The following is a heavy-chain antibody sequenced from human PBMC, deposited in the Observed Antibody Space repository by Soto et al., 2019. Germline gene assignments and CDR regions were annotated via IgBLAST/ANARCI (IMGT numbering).Heavy chain of an antibody. CDR1: GGSISGSF. CDR3: ARYCCGGGCSSKSLDY. Sequence: PSETLSLTCTVSGGSISGSFWTWVRQPPGKGLEWIGYIHSSGSTSYNPSLKSRVTISVDTSKNQFSLKVSSVTAADTAIYYCARYCCGGGCSSKSLDYWGQGALVTVSS. V-gene: IGHV4-59*01. J-gene: IGHJ4*02. D-gene: IGHD2-15*01. CDR2: IHSSGST.